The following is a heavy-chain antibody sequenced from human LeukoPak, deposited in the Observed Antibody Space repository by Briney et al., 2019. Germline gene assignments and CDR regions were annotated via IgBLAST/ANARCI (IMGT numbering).Heavy chain of an antibody. J-gene: IGHJ6*02. CDR3: ARVSPFRDLNLGMDV. Sequence: ASVKVSCKASGYTFTSYGISWVRQAPGQGLEWMGWISAYNGNTNYAQKLQGRVTMTTDTSTSTAYMELRSLRSDDTAVYYCARVSPFRDLNLGMDVWGQGTTVTVSS. CDR1: GYTFTSYG. CDR2: ISAYNGNT. V-gene: IGHV1-18*01. D-gene: IGHD1-14*01.